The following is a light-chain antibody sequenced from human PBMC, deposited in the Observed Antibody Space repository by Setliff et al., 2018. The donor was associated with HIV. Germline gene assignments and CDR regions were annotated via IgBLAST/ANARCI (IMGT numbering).Light chain of an antibody. CDR3: SSFTSTTTLV. CDR1: SSDVGSYNY. Sequence: QSVLTQPASVSGSPGQSITISCTGTSSDVGSYNYVSWYQQHPGKAPKLMISEVSNRPSGVSNRFSGSKSDNTASLTISGLQAEDEADYFCSSFTSTTTLVFGTGTKVT. CDR2: EVS. V-gene: IGLV2-14*01. J-gene: IGLJ1*01.